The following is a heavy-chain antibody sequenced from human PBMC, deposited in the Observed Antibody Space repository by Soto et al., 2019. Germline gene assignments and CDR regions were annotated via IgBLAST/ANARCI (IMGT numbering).Heavy chain of an antibody. Sequence: ASAKVSCKASGYTFTSYAMHWVRQAPGQRLEWMGWINAGNGNTKYSQKFQGRVTITRDTSASTAYMELSSLRSEDTAVYYCARDNYDILTGYSDDAFDIWGQGTMVTVSS. J-gene: IGHJ3*02. CDR3: ARDNYDILTGYSDDAFDI. CDR2: INAGNGNT. D-gene: IGHD3-9*01. CDR1: GYTFTSYA. V-gene: IGHV1-3*01.